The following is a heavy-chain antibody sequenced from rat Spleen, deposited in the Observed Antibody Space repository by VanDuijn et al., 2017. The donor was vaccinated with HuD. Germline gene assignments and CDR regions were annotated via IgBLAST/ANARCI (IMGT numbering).Heavy chain of an antibody. V-gene: IGHV5-29*01. CDR2: ISYGDSSGHSST. CDR1: GFTFRNYG. J-gene: IGHJ3*01. D-gene: IGHD1-1*01. CDR3: ARHDYSGPWFAY. Sequence: EVQLVESGGGLVQPGRSLTLFCAASGFTFRNYGMAWVRQTPTKGLEWVASISYGDSSGHSSTYYPDSVKGRFTISRDNAKSTLYLQMDSLRSEDTATYYCARHDYSGPWFAYWGQGTLVTVSS.